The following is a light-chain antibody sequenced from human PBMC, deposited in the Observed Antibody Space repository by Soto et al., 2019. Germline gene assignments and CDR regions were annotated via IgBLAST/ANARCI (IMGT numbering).Light chain of an antibody. CDR3: QQRSNWPPLT. CDR1: QSVSSY. J-gene: IGKJ3*01. V-gene: IGKV3-11*01. CDR2: DAS. Sequence: EIVLTQSPATLSLSPGERATLSCRASQSVSSYLAWYQQKPGQPPRLLIYDASNRATGIPARFSGSGSGTDFTLTISSREPEDFAVYYCQQRSNWPPLTFGPGTKVDI.